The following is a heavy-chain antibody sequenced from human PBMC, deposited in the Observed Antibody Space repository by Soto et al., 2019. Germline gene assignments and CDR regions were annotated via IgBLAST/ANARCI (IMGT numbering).Heavy chain of an antibody. V-gene: IGHV1-3*01. J-gene: IGHJ6*03. CDR3: ARESGGATATLDYYYFYMDV. D-gene: IGHD5-12*01. CDR2: INAGNGNT. Sequence: ASVKVSCKASGYTFTGYAMHWVRQAPGQRLEWMGWINAGNGNTKYSQKFQGRVTITRDTSASTAYMELSSLRSDDTAVYYCARESGGATATLDYYYFYMDVWGKGTTVTVSS. CDR1: GYTFTGYA.